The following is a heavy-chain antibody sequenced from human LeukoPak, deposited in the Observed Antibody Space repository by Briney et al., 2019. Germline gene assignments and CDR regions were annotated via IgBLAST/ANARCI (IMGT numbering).Heavy chain of an antibody. J-gene: IGHJ4*02. CDR1: GFIFSTYA. V-gene: IGHV3-23*01. D-gene: IGHD2-8*01. CDR3: AKRDCTNGLCYYFDY. CDR2: ISAGGDNA. Sequence: GGSLRLSCAASGFIFSTYAMNWVRQAPGRGLEWVSGISAGGDNAHYADSVKGRFTISRDNSKNTLYLQMNSLSAEDTAVYYCAKRDCTNGLCYYFDYWGQGTLVTVSS.